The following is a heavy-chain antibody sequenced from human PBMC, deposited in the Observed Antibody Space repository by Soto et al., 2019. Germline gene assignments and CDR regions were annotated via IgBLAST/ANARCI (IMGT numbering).Heavy chain of an antibody. D-gene: IGHD6-19*01. CDR3: AKDISAVAGNDAFDI. CDR2: ISWSSGSI. Sequence: EVQLLDSVGGLVQPGRSLRLSCAASGFTFDDYAMHWVRQAPGKGLEWVSGISWSSGSICYADSVKGRFTISRDNAKNSLYLQMNSLRAEDTALYYCAKDISAVAGNDAFDIWGQGRMVIVSS. CDR1: GFTFDDYA. J-gene: IGHJ3*02. V-gene: IGHV3-9*01.